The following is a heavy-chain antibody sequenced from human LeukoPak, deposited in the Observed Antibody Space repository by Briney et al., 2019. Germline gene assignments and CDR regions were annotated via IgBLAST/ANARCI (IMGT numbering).Heavy chain of an antibody. V-gene: IGHV6-1*01. J-gene: IGHJ4*02. CDR2: TYYRSKWYI. D-gene: IGHD3-16*01. CDR1: GDSVSSDLAA. CDR3: TKGSFHGGFDY. Sequence: SQTPAPPRALSGDSVSSDLAAWHWLRQSPSRGLEWLGTTYYRSKWYIDYAVSVKSRMTINPDTSKNQFSLQLNSVTPDDTAVYYCTKGSFHGGFDYWGQGTMVTVSS.